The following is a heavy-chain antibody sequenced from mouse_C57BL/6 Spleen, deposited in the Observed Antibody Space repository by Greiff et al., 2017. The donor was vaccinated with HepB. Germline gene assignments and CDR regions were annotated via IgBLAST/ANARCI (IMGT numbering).Heavy chain of an antibody. CDR1: GYTFTDYY. Sequence: EVQLQQSGPELVKPGASVKISCKASGYTFTDYYMNWVKQSHGKSLEWIGDINPNNGGTSYNQKFKGKATLTVDKSSSTAYMELRSLTSEDSAVYYCAGIRLRYHLDYFDYWGQGTTLTVSS. CDR3: AGIRLRYHLDYFDY. V-gene: IGHV1-26*01. J-gene: IGHJ2*01. CDR2: INPNNGGT. D-gene: IGHD1-1*01.